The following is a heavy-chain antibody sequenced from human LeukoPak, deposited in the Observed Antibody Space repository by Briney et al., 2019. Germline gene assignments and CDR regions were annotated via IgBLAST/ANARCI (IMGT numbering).Heavy chain of an antibody. CDR2: ISGSGGII. J-gene: IGHJ4*02. V-gene: IGHV3-23*01. Sequence: PGGSLRLSCAASGVTFSSFGMSWVRQAPGKGLEWVSTISGSGGIIDYADSVKGRFTFSRDNSRNMVYLQMNSLRAEDTSVYYCAKDLPDFGDYIEGYWGQGTLVTVSS. D-gene: IGHD4-17*01. CDR3: AKDLPDFGDYIEGY. CDR1: GVTFSSFG.